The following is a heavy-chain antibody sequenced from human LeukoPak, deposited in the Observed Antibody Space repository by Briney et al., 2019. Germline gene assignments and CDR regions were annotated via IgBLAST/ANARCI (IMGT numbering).Heavy chain of an antibody. CDR2: ISSSSSYI. CDR1: GFTFSSYS. V-gene: IGHV3-21*01. D-gene: IGHD3-22*01. Sequence: GGSLRLSCAASGFTFSSYSMNWVRQAPGKGLEWVSSISSSSSYIYYADSVKGRFTISRDNAKNSLYLQMNSLRAEDTAVYYXXXXXXXXDSSGYLDYWGQGTLVTVSS. J-gene: IGHJ4*02. CDR3: XXXXXXXDSSGYLDY.